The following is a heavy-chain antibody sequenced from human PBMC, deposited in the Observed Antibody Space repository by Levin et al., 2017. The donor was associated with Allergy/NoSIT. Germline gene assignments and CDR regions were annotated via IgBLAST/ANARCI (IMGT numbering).Heavy chain of an antibody. CDR2: ISSGSVYM. D-gene: IGHD2-2*01. V-gene: IGHV3-21*01. CDR3: ARDSAPDTSYWYFDL. J-gene: IGHJ2*01. CDR1: GFTFSTYS. Sequence: GGSLRLSCAASGFTFSTYSMNWVRQAPGKGLEWVSSISSGSVYMSYADSMKGRFTISRDNARNSLYLQMNSLRAEDTAVYYCARDSAPDTSYWYFDLWGRGTLVTVSS.